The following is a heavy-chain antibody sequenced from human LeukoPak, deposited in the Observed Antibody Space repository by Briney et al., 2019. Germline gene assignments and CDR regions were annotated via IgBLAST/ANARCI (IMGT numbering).Heavy chain of an antibody. D-gene: IGHD6-13*01. Sequence: ASVKVSCKASGYTFTSYAMNWVRQAPGQGLEWMGWISAYNGNTNYAQKLQGRVTMTTDTSTSTAYMELRSLRSDDTAVYYCARDSSSWYALDYWGQGTLVTVSS. V-gene: IGHV1-18*01. CDR3: ARDSSSWYALDY. J-gene: IGHJ4*02. CDR1: GYTFTSYA. CDR2: ISAYNGNT.